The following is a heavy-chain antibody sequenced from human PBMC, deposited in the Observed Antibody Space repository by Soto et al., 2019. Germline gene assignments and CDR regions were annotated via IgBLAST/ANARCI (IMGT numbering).Heavy chain of an antibody. J-gene: IGHJ6*02. V-gene: IGHV3-23*01. D-gene: IGHD2-8*01. CDR3: EKTRGAMIYAISVYGMDV. Sequence: EVQLLESGGGFIHPGGSLRLSCAASGFSFSSFAMNWVRQAPGKGLEWVSIISGSADSTFYADSVKGRFTISRDNSESTLYLQINSRRAEDTAVYYCEKTRGAMIYAISVYGMDVWGQGTTVTVSS. CDR2: ISGSADST. CDR1: GFSFSSFA.